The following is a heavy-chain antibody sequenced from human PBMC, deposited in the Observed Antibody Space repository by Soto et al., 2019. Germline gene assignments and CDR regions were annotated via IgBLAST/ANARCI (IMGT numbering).Heavy chain of an antibody. J-gene: IGHJ4*02. CDR2: MNPNSGNT. CDR1: GYTFTSYD. D-gene: IGHD3-3*01. CDR3: ARGRAYDFWSGFYGNEF. V-gene: IGHV1-8*01. Sequence: QVQLVQSGAEVKKPGASVKVSCKTSGYTFTSYDINWVRQATGQGLEWMGWMNPNSGNTGYAQKFQGRVTMTRNTSLATAHMDLSSLRSEDTAVYFCARGRAYDFWSGFYGNEFWGQGTLVTVSS.